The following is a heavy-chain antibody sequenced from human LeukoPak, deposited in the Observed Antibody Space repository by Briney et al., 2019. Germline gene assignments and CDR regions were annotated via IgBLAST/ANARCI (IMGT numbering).Heavy chain of an antibody. CDR3: ARGRNLAARRTLDYFDY. Sequence: SSETLSLTCAVYGGSFSGYYWSWIRQPPGKGLEWIGEINHSGSTNYNPSLKSRVTISVDTSKNQFSLKLSSVTAADTAVYYCARGRNLAARRTLDYFDYWGQGTLVTVSS. D-gene: IGHD6-6*01. J-gene: IGHJ4*02. CDR1: GGSFSGYY. CDR2: INHSGST. V-gene: IGHV4-34*01.